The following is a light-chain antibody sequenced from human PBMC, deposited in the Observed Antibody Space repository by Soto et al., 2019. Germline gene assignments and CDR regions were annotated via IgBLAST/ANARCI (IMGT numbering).Light chain of an antibody. J-gene: IGKJ5*01. CDR2: GAS. Sequence: EIVMTQSPATLSVSPGERATPSCRASQSVSSNLAWYQQKPGQAPRLLISGASTRATGIPARFSGSGSETEFTLSISSLQSEDSAIYHCQQYNNWPITFGQGTRLEI. CDR3: QQYNNWPIT. V-gene: IGKV3-15*01. CDR1: QSVSSN.